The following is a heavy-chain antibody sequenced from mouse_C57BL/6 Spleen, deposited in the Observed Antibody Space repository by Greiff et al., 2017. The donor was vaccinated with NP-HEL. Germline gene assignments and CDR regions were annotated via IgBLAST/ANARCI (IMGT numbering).Heavy chain of an antibody. D-gene: IGHD1-1*01. CDR3: TITTVVAQYFDY. CDR1: GYTFTDYE. CDR2: IDPETGGT. V-gene: IGHV1-15*01. J-gene: IGHJ2*01. Sequence: QVQLKQSGAELVRPGASVTLSCKASGYTFTDYEMHWVKQTPVHGLGWIGAIDPETGGTAYNQKFKGKAILTADKSSSTAYMELRSLTSEDSAVYYCTITTVVAQYFDYWGQGTTLTVSS.